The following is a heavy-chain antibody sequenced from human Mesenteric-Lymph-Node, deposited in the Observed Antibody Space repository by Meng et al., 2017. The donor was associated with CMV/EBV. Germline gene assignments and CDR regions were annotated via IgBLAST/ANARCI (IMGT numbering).Heavy chain of an antibody. D-gene: IGHD2-2*01. CDR3: AKEAFPIVVVPAALYDFWSGYGAGDYYYGMDV. V-gene: IGHV3-30*02. Sequence: GESLKISCAASGFTFSSYGMHWVRQAPGTGLEWVAFIRYDGSNKYYADSVKGRFTISRDNSKNTLYLQMNSLRAEDTAVYYCAKEAFPIVVVPAALYDFWSGYGAGDYYYGMDVWGQGTTVTVSS. J-gene: IGHJ6*02. CDR1: GFTFSSYG. CDR2: IRYDGSNK.